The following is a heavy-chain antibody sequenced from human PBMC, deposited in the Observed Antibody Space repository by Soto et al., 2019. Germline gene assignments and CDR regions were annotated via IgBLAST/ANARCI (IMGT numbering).Heavy chain of an antibody. CDR3: AREGFWSVYSAYNWFDP. CDR1: GDSVSGNSAA. J-gene: IGHJ5*02. CDR2: TYYRSKWYN. D-gene: IGHD3-3*01. Sequence: SQTLSLTCAISGDSVSGNSAAWNWIRQSPSRGLEWLGRTYYRSKWYNDYAVSVKSRITINPDTSKNQFSLHLNSVTPEDTAVYYCAREGFWSVYSAYNWFDPWGQGSLVTVSS. V-gene: IGHV6-1*01.